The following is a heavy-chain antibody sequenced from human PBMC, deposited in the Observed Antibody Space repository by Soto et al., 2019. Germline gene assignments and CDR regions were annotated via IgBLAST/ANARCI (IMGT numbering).Heavy chain of an antibody. J-gene: IGHJ4*02. CDR1: GFTFSRYA. D-gene: IGHD3-10*01. Sequence: EVQLVASGGGLVQPGGSLRLACAASGFTFSRYAMHWVRQAPGKGLEYVSAISSNGGSTYYGNSVKGRFTISRDNSKNTLYLQMGSLRAEDMAVYYCARSGDSYYFDYWGQGTLVTVSS. CDR2: ISSNGGST. CDR3: ARSGDSYYFDY. V-gene: IGHV3-64*01.